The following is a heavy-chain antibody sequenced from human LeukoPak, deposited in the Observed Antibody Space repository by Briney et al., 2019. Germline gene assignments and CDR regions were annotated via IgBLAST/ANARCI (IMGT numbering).Heavy chain of an antibody. CDR3: ARGQSSTSCCHFDY. J-gene: IGHJ4*02. CDR2: ISGSGGST. D-gene: IGHD2-2*01. CDR1: GFTFSSYA. V-gene: IGHV3-23*01. Sequence: PGGSLRLSCAASGFTFSSYAMSWVRQAPGKGLEWVSAISGSGGSTYYADSVKGRFTISRDNSKNTLYLQMNSLRAEDTAVYYCARGQSSTSCCHFDYWGQGTLVTVSS.